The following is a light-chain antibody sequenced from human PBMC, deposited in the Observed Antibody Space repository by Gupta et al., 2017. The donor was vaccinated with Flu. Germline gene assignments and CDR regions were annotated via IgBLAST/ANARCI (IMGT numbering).Light chain of an antibody. V-gene: IGLV3-1*01. CDR3: QAWDSRV. J-gene: IGLJ2*01. Sequence: SVSPGQTASITCSGDKLGDKYACWYQQKPGQSPGLVIYQDNKRPSGIPERFSGSNSGNTATLTISGTQAMDEADYYCQAWDSRVLGGGTKLTVL. CDR1: KLGDKY. CDR2: QDN.